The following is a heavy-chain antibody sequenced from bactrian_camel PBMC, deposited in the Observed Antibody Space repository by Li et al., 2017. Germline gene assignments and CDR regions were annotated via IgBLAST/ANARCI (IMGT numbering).Heavy chain of an antibody. J-gene: IGHJ4*01. CDR3: AKDLFTDYAR. Sequence: VQLVESGGGLVQPGGSLRLSCAASGFTFSRYDMSWVRQAPGKGLEWVSTILSDDGSADYADSVKGRFTASRANDEDTLYLQMNSLKSEDTALYYCAKDLFTDYARWGQGTQVTVS. V-gene: IGHV3S40*01. CDR2: ILSDDGSA. D-gene: IGHD4*01. CDR1: GFTFSRYD.